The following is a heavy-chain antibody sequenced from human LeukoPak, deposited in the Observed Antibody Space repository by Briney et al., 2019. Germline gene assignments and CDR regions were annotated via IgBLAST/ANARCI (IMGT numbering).Heavy chain of an antibody. Sequence: SETLSLTCTVSGGSIRSSYYYWGWIRQPPGKGLEWIGGIYDSGSTYYNPSLKSRVTISVDTSKNQFSLKLNSVTAADTAVYYCARDYTGYFPWGQGTLVIVSS. CDR1: GGSIRSSYYY. J-gene: IGHJ5*02. CDR3: ARDYTGYFP. CDR2: IYDSGST. D-gene: IGHD3-9*01. V-gene: IGHV4-39*02.